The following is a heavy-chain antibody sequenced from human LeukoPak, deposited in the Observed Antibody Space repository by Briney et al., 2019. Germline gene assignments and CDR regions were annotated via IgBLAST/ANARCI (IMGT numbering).Heavy chain of an antibody. D-gene: IGHD2-2*01. V-gene: IGHV4-30-4*01. CDR1: GGSISSGDYY. CDR3: AREVLVPAVPFGYGMDV. J-gene: IGHJ6*02. CDR2: IYYSGST. Sequence: SETLSLTCTVSGGSISSGDYYWSWIRQPPGKGLEWIGYIYYSGSTYYNPSLKSRVTISVDTSKNQFSLKLSSVTAADTAVYYCAREVLVPAVPFGYGMDVWGQGTTVTVSS.